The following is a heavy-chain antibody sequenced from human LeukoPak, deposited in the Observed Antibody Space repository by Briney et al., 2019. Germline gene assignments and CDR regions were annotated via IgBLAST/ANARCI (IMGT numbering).Heavy chain of an antibody. Sequence: PGGSLRLSCAASGFTFSSYGMHWVRQAPGKGLEWVAVIWYGGSNKYYADSVKGRFTISRDNAKNSLYLQMNSLRDEDTAVYYCTRDPHALDYWGQGTLVTVSS. CDR1: GFTFSSYG. V-gene: IGHV3-33*01. CDR3: TRDPHALDY. J-gene: IGHJ4*02. CDR2: IWYGGSNK.